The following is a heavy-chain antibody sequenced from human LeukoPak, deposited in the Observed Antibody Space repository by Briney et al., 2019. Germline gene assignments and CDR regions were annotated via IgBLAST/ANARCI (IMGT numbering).Heavy chain of an antibody. J-gene: IGHJ4*02. V-gene: IGHV3-23*01. CDR2: ISTGGSST. CDR3: AKFISPRYFDY. D-gene: IGHD3-16*02. Sequence: PGGSLRLSCAASGFTFSNYAMGWVRQAPGKGLEWVSTISTGGSSTYYADSVKGRFTISRDNSRTTLHLQASSLRAEDTAVYYCAKFISPRYFDYWGQGTLVTVSS. CDR1: GFTFSNYA.